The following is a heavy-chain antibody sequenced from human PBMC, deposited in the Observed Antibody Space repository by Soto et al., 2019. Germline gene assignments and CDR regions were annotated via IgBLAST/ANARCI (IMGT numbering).Heavy chain of an antibody. CDR3: ARHVGASGSNSPGLH. Sequence: QLQLQESGPGLVKPSETLSLTCTVSNGSISSNSHYWGWIRQPPGKGLEWIGSIYYSGSTYYNPSLKSRVTISVDTSKKQFSVKVTSVTAADTAVHYCARHVGASGSNSPGLHWGQGTLISVSS. V-gene: IGHV4-39*01. CDR2: IYYSGST. D-gene: IGHD1-26*01. J-gene: IGHJ4*02. CDR1: NGSISSNSHY.